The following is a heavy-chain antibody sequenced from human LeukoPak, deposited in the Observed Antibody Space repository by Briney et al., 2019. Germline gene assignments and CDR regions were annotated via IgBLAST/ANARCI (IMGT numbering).Heavy chain of an antibody. Sequence: GRSLRLSCAASGFTFSSYGMHWVRQAPGKGLEWVAVISYDGSNKYYADSVKGRFTISRDNSKNTLYLQMNSLRAEDTAVYYCERDSTQYSSSWYFDYWGQGTLVTVSS. D-gene: IGHD6-13*01. CDR1: GFTFSSYG. V-gene: IGHV3-30*19. CDR3: ERDSTQYSSSWYFDY. CDR2: ISYDGSNK. J-gene: IGHJ4*02.